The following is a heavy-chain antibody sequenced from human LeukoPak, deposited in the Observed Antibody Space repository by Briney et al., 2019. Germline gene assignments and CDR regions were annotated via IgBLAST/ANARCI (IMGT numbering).Heavy chain of an antibody. J-gene: IGHJ4*02. Sequence: ASVKVSCKASGYTFTSYGISWVRQAPGQGLEWIGWISAYNGNTNYAQKLQGRVTMTTDTSTSTAYMELRSLRSDDTAVYYCARVAPNAYDSSGYGLDYWGQGTLVTVSS. CDR2: ISAYNGNT. V-gene: IGHV1-18*01. D-gene: IGHD3-22*01. CDR1: GYTFTSYG. CDR3: ARVAPNAYDSSGYGLDY.